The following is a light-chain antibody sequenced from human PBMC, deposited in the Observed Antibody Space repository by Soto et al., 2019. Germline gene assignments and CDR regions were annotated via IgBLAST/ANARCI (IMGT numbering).Light chain of an antibody. CDR1: SGHSSYA. CDR2: LNSDGSH. Sequence: QPVLTQSPSASASLGASVKLTCTLSSGHSSYAIAWHQQQPEKGPRYLMNLNSDGSHSKGDGIPDRFSGSSAGAERYLTISGLQSEDEADYYFQTWDTGINWVFGGGTKLTVL. CDR3: QTWDTGINWV. J-gene: IGLJ3*02. V-gene: IGLV4-69*01.